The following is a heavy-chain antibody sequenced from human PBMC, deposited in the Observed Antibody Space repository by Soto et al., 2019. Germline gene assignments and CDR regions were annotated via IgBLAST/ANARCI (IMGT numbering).Heavy chain of an antibody. CDR1: GFTFSSYG. Sequence: GGSLRLSCAASGFTFSSYGMHWVRQAPGKGLEWVAVIWYDGSNKYYADSVKGRFTISRDNSKNTLYLQMNSLRAEDTAVYYCARVGGEEYSSGWYTVEEFDYWGQGTLVTVSS. D-gene: IGHD6-19*01. CDR3: ARVGGEEYSSGWYTVEEFDY. J-gene: IGHJ4*02. CDR2: IWYDGSNK. V-gene: IGHV3-33*01.